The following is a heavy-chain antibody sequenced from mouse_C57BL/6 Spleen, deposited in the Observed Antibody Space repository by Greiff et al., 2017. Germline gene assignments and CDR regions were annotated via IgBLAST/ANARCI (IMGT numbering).Heavy chain of an antibody. CDR1: GYTFTSYW. CDR2: INPSNGGT. V-gene: IGHV1-53*01. Sequence: QVQLQQPGTELVKPGASVKLSCKASGYTFTSYWMHWVKQRPGQGLEWIGNINPSNGGTNYNDKFKSKATLTVDKSSRTAYMQLSSLTSKDSAVYYWANKEESYYFAYWGQGTLVTVSA. CDR3: ANKEESYYFAY. D-gene: IGHD1-1*01. J-gene: IGHJ3*01.